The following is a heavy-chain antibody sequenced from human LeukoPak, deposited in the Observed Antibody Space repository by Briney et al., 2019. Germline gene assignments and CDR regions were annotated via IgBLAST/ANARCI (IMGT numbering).Heavy chain of an antibody. CDR2: IYTSGAT. CDR3: ARGTPVTPFDY. CDR1: GDSFTSYY. V-gene: IGHV4-4*07. J-gene: IGHJ4*02. D-gene: IGHD4-17*01. Sequence: SETLSLTCTVSGDSFTSYYWSWIRQPAGKGLEWIGRIYTSGATSYNPSLKSRVTTSVDVSQNQFSLKLSSVTAADTAVYYCARGTPVTPFDYWGQGTLVTVSS.